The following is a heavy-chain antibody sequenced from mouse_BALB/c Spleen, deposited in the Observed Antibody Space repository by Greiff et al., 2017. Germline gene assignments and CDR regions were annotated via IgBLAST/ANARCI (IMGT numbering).Heavy chain of an antibody. V-gene: IGHV3-2*02. Sequence: EVKLMESGPGLVKPSQSLSLTCTVTGYSITSDYAWNWIRQFPGNKLEWMGYISYSGSTSYNPSLKSRISITRDTSKNQFFLQLNSVTTEDTATYYCARDGYYPYYAMDYWGQGTSVTVSS. CDR1: GYSITSDYA. D-gene: IGHD2-3*01. J-gene: IGHJ4*01. CDR2: ISYSGST. CDR3: ARDGYYPYYAMDY.